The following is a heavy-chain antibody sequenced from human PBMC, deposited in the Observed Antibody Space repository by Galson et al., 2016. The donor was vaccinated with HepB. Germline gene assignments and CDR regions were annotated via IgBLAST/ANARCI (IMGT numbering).Heavy chain of an antibody. J-gene: IGHJ6*04. CDR2: ISRSGDST. V-gene: IGHV3-23*01. Sequence: SLRLSCAASGFTFRNSGVTWVRQAPGKGLEVVSSISRSGDSTDYADSVKGRFTISRDNSKNTLSLQMNSLTADDTAIYYCVQGSTAPAVWGKGTTVTVSS. CDR1: GFTFRNSG. D-gene: IGHD2-2*01. CDR3: VQGSTAPAV.